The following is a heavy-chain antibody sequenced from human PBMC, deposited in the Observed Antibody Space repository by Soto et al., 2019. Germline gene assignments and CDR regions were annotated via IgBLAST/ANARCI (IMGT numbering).Heavy chain of an antibody. CDR3: ARTRGGEAAAIPRPFDL. D-gene: IGHD6-13*01. CDR1: GGTFTPYT. J-gene: IGHJ3*01. V-gene: IGHV1-69*01. Sequence: QVQLVQSGAAVKEPGSSVRVSCKAPGGTFTPYTIGWLRQAPGQGLEYIGGLIPLFGAGNIEHKFKGRVIISEDESASKAYMEFRGLRSEDTAKYYCARTRGGEAAAIPRPFDLWGQGTMVIVSS. CDR2: LIPLFGAG.